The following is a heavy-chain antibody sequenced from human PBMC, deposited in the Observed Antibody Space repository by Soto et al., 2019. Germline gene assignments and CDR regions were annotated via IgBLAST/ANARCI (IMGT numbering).Heavy chain of an antibody. CDR2: INPNGGST. CDR1: GYTFTNYH. CDR3: ALPKNTLGWYNF. V-gene: IGHV1-46*01. D-gene: IGHD6-19*01. Sequence: QVQVVQSGAEVKKPGASVKVSCQTSGYTFTNYHGHWVRQAPGQGLEWMGAINPNGGSTTYAQHLKGRVTMTSDSSTSTVYMEMGSLRSDDSAVYYCALPKNTLGWYNFWGQGTLVTVS. J-gene: IGHJ4*02.